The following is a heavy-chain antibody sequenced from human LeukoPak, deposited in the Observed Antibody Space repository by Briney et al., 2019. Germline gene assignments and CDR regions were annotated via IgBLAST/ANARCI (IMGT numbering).Heavy chain of an antibody. CDR1: GFTFGDYA. J-gene: IGHJ3*02. CDR3: ITNAIGPDRGNDAFDI. V-gene: IGHV3-49*04. Sequence: GRSLRLSCTAFGFTFGDYAMSWVRQAPGKGLEWVGFIRSKAYGGTTEYAASVKGRFTISREDSKSIAYLQMNSLKTEDTAVYYCITNAIGPDRGNDAFDIWGQGTVVTVSS. D-gene: IGHD2-8*01. CDR2: IRSKAYGGTT.